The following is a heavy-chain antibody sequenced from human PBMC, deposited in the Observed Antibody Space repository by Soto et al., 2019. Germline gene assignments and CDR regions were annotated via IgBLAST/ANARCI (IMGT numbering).Heavy chain of an antibody. D-gene: IGHD3-10*01. CDR2: IIPIFGTA. CDR1: GGTFSSYA. J-gene: IGHJ6*02. Sequence: QVQLVQSGAEVKKPGSSVKVSCKASGGTFSSYASSWVRQAPGQGLEWMGGIIPIFGTANYAQKFQGRVTITADESTSTAYMELSSLRSEDTAVYYCAREGGSGNYRYYAMDVWGQGTTVTVSS. CDR3: AREGGSGNYRYYAMDV. V-gene: IGHV1-69*12.